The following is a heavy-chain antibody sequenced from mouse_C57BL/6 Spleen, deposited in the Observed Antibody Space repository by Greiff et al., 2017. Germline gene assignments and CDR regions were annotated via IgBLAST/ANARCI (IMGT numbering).Heavy chain of an antibody. V-gene: IGHV1-50*01. CDR2: IDPSDSYT. Sequence: QVQLQQSGAELVKPGASVKLSCKASGYTFTSYWMQWVKQRPGQGLEWIGEIDPSDSYTNYNQKFKGKATLTVDTSSSTAYMQLSSLTSEDSAVYYCASTVAFDYWGQGTTLTVSS. J-gene: IGHJ2*01. CDR1: GYTFTSYW. CDR3: ASTVAFDY. D-gene: IGHD1-1*01.